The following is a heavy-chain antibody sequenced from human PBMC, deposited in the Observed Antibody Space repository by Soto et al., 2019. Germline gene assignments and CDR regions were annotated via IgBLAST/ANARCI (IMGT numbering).Heavy chain of an antibody. CDR3: ARVGFVDIVATFDY. CDR2: IYYSGST. CDR1: GGSISSGGYY. Sequence: SETLSLTCTVSGGSISSGGYYWSWIRQHPGKGLEWIGYIYYSGSTYYNPSLKSRVTISVDTSKNQFSLKLSSVTAADTAVYYCARVGFVDIVATFDYRGQGTLLTVSS. J-gene: IGHJ4*02. V-gene: IGHV4-31*03. D-gene: IGHD5-12*01.